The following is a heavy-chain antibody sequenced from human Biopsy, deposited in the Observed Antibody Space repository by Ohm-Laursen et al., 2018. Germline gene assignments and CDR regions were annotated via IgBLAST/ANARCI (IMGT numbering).Heavy chain of an antibody. Sequence: SLRLSCSASGFAFSRSWMSWLRQTPGKGLEWVANINSDGTQKFYVDSVQGRFTISRNNTGNSVSLQMNSLRVDDTAVYFCARYPGWGALDYWGRGTLVTVSS. CDR1: GFAFSRSW. D-gene: IGHD3-10*01. CDR3: ARYPGWGALDY. V-gene: IGHV3-7*01. J-gene: IGHJ4*02. CDR2: INSDGTQK.